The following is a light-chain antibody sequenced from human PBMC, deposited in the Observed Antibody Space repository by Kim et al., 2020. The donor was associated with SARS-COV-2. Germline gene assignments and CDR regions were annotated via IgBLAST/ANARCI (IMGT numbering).Light chain of an antibody. CDR1: QSVSRSY. CDR3: QQYGSSIT. CDR2: GAS. Sequence: EIVLTQSPGTTSLSPGERATLSCRASQSVSRSYLAWYQQKPGQAPRLLIYGASSRATGIPDRFSGSGSETDFTLTISRLEPEDFVVYYCQQYGSSITFGQGTQLEIK. J-gene: IGKJ5*01. V-gene: IGKV3-20*01.